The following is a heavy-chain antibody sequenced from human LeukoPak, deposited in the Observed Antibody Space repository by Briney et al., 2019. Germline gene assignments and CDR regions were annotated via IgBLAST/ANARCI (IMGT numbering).Heavy chain of an antibody. D-gene: IGHD2-2*01. CDR3: ARDLVPADTYYYYYYMDV. J-gene: IGHJ6*03. Sequence: ASVKVSCKASGNTFTAYYMHWVRQAPGQGLEWLGWINPNSGATNYAQKFQGRVTMTRDTSISTAYMELSRLRSDDTAVYYCARDLVPADTYYYYYYMDVWGKGTTVTVSS. V-gene: IGHV1-2*02. CDR1: GNTFTAYY. CDR2: INPNSGAT.